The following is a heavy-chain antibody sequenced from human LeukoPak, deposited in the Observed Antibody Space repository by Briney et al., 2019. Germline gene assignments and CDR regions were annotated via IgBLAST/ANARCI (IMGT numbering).Heavy chain of an antibody. CDR2: IYNSGST. D-gene: IGHD3-22*01. CDR1: GGSISSYY. V-gene: IGHV4-59*12. Sequence: PSETLSLTCTVSGGSISSYYWSWIRQPPGKGLEWIGYIYNSGSTNYNPSLKSRVTISVDTSKNQFSLKLSSVTAADTAVYYCARVNPVGGPTMIVVVISNDYWGQGTLVTVSS. J-gene: IGHJ4*02. CDR3: ARVNPVGGPTMIVVVISNDY.